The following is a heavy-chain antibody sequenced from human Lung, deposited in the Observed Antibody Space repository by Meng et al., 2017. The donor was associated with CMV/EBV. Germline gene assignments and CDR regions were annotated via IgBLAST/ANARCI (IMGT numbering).Heavy chain of an antibody. CDR3: AREGYDYDSGSYYYYFDH. CDR2: ISSSSSYV. CDR1: RSSSYT. J-gene: IGHJ4*02. D-gene: IGHD3-10*01. Sequence: GGSLRLXXAASRSSSYTLNWVRQAPGKGLEWVSSISSSSSYVYYADSVKGRFTISRDNAKNSLYLQMNSLRAEDTAVYYCAREGYDYDSGSYYYYFDHWGQGXLVTVSS. V-gene: IGHV3-21*01.